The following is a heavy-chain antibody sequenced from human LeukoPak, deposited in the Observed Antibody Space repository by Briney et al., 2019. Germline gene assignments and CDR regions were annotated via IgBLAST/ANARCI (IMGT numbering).Heavy chain of an antibody. V-gene: IGHV4-59*01. CDR2: IYYSGST. CDR3: ARGLTTVTTKKVPHWFDP. Sequence: SETLSLTCTVSGGSISSYYWSWIRQPPGKGLEWIGYIYYSGSTNYNPSLKSRVTISVDTSKNQFSLKLSSVTAADTAVYYCARGLTTVTTKKVPHWFDPWGQGTLVTVSS. D-gene: IGHD4-17*01. CDR1: GGSISSYY. J-gene: IGHJ5*02.